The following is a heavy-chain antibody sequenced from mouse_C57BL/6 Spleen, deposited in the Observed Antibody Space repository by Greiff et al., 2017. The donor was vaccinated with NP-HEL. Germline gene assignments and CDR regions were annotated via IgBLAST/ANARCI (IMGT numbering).Heavy chain of an antibody. CDR3: APVYYYGRDYAMDY. CDR2: IYPGDGDT. V-gene: IGHV1-80*01. J-gene: IGHJ4*01. Sequence: VKLVESGAELVKPGASVKISCKASGYAFSNYWMNWVKQRPGKGLEWIGQIYPGDGDTNYNGKFKGKATLTADKSSSTVYMQLSSLTSEDSAVYFCAPVYYYGRDYAMDYWGQGTSVTVSS. CDR1: GYAFSNYW. D-gene: IGHD1-1*01.